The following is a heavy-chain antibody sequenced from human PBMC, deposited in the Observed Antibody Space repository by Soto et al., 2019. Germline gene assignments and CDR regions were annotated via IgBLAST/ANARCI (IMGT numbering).Heavy chain of an antibody. CDR1: GFSLSTSGVG. CDR2: IYWNDDK. D-gene: IGHD2-21*02. J-gene: IGHJ4*02. V-gene: IGHV2-5*01. Sequence: QITLKESGPTLVKPTQTLTLTCTFSGFSLSTSGVGVGWIRQPPGKALEWLALIYWNDDKRYTPSPKRRLTITKDTPKNQVVLTMTNMDPVDTATYYCAHRGTYGGDYYFDYWGQGNLVTVSS. CDR3: AHRGTYGGDYYFDY.